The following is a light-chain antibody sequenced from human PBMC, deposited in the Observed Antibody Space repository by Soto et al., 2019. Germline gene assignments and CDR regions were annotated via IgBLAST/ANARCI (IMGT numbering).Light chain of an antibody. Sequence: EIVLTQSPGTLSLSPGERATLSCRASQSVSSSLAWYQQKPGQAPRLLIYGASSRATGIPDRFSGSGSGTDFTLTISRLEPEDFAVYYCQQYGSSPWTFGQGTKLEIK. J-gene: IGKJ2*01. V-gene: IGKV3-20*01. CDR1: QSVSSS. CDR2: GAS. CDR3: QQYGSSPWT.